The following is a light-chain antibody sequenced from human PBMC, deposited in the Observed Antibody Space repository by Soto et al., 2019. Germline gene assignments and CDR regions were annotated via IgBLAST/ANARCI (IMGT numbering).Light chain of an antibody. V-gene: IGKV3-20*01. CDR1: QSVSSSY. J-gene: IGKJ5*01. Sequence: EIVLTQSPGTLSLSPGEGATLSCRASQSVSSSYLAWYQQKPGQAPRLLIYGASSRATGIPDRFSGSGSGTEFTLTISSLQSEDFAVYYCQQYSNWPPITFGQGTRLEIK. CDR2: GAS. CDR3: QQYSNWPPIT.